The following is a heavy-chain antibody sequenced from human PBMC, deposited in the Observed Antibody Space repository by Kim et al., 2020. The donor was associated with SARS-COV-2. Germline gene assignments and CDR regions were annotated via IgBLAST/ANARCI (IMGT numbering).Heavy chain of an antibody. V-gene: IGHV3-7*03. Sequence: GGSLRLSCAASGFTFSSYWMSWVRQAPGKGLEWVANIKQDGSEKYYVDSVKGRFTISRDNAKNSLYLQMNSLRAEDTAVYYCARDPIAVAGRFGYYYYGIDGGVQVATVTVS. CDR2: IKQDGSEK. D-gene: IGHD6-19*01. CDR1: GFTFSSYW. CDR3: ARDPIAVAGRFGYYYYGIDG. J-gene: IGHJ6*02.